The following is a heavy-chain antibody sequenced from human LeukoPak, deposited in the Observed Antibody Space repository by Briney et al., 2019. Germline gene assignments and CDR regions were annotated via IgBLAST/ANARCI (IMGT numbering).Heavy chain of an antibody. CDR1: GFTFSSFE. CDR2: ISSSGSTL. V-gene: IGHV3-48*03. D-gene: IGHD3-22*01. Sequence: GGSLRLSCAASGFTFSSFEMNWVRQAPGKGLEWVSYISSSGSTLYYADSVKGRFTISRDNAKNSLYLQMNSLRAEDTAVYYCARDSSGDLDYWGQGTLVTVSS. J-gene: IGHJ4*02. CDR3: ARDSSGDLDY.